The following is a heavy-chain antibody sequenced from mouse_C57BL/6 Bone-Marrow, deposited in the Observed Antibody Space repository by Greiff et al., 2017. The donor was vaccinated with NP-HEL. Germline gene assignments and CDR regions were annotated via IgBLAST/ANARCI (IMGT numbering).Heavy chain of an antibody. CDR3: TPTTVVATDYYAMDY. D-gene: IGHD1-1*01. Sequence: VQLKQSGAELVRPGASVKLSCTASGFNIKDYYMHWVKQRPEQGLEWIGWIDPENGDTEYASKFQGKATITADTSSNTAYLQLSSLTSEDTAVYYCTPTTVVATDYYAMDYWGQGTSVTVSS. CDR2: IDPENGDT. V-gene: IGHV14-4*01. J-gene: IGHJ4*01. CDR1: GFNIKDYY.